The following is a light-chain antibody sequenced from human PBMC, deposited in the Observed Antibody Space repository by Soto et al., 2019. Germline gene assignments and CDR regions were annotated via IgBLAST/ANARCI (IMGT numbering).Light chain of an antibody. J-gene: IGLJ2*01. CDR3: AVWDDNLRAVV. V-gene: IGLV1-44*01. CDR2: RNN. CDR1: SSNIGRNT. Sequence: QSALTQPPSASGTPGQRITISCSGSSSNIGRNTINWYQYLPGTAPKVLIYRNNHRASGVPDRFSGSQSGSSASLAIDGLQSEDEAEYYCAVWDDNLRAVVFGGGTKLTVL.